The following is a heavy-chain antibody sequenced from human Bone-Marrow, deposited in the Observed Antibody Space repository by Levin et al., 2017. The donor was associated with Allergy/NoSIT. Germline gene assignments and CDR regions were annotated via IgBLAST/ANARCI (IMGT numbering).Heavy chain of an antibody. CDR1: GFTFSSYG. D-gene: IGHD6-13*01. Sequence: PGGSLRLSCAVSGFTFSSYGMHWVRQAPGKGLEWVAVIWYEGSHKDYADSVKGRFTISRHNSNNTLYLQMNSLRAEDTAVYYCARARAAAGWFDPWGQGTQVTVSS. J-gene: IGHJ5*02. V-gene: IGHV3-33*01. CDR2: IWYEGSHK. CDR3: ARARAAAGWFDP.